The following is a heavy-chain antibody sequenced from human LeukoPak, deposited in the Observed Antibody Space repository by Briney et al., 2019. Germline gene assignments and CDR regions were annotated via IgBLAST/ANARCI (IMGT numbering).Heavy chain of an antibody. CDR3: ARERIAAAQNWFDP. J-gene: IGHJ5*02. Sequence: PSETLSLTCTVSGGSISSSSYYWGWIRQPPGKGLEWIGSIYYSGSTYYNPSLKSRVTISVDTSKNQFSLKLSSVTAADTAVYYCARERIAAAQNWFDPWGQGTLVTVSS. CDR1: GGSISSSSYY. V-gene: IGHV4-39*02. CDR2: IYYSGST. D-gene: IGHD6-13*01.